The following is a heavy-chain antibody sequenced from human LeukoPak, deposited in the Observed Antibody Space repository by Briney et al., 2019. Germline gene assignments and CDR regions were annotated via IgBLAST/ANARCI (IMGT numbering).Heavy chain of an antibody. CDR2: INHSRST. CDR3: ARGGPSIVGATTFRY. J-gene: IGHJ4*02. D-gene: IGHD1-26*01. CDR1: GGSFSGYY. V-gene: IGHV4-34*01. Sequence: TSETLSLTCAVYGGSFSGYYWSWIRQPPGKGLEWIGEINHSRSTNYNPSLKSRVTISVDTSKNQFSLKLSSVTAADTAVYYCARGGPSIVGATTFRYWGQGTLVTVSS.